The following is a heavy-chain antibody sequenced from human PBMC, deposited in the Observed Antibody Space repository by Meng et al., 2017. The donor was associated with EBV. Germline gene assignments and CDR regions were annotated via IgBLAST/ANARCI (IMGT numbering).Heavy chain of an antibody. Sequence: QSGAEVKKPGASVKVSCKASGYTFTGYYMHWVRQAPGPGLEWMGRINPNSGGTNYAQKFQGRVTMTRDTSISTAYMELSRLRSDDTAVYYCARVGIAVAGTGDYWGQGTLVTVSS. CDR3: ARVGIAVAGTGDY. J-gene: IGHJ4*02. V-gene: IGHV1-2*06. D-gene: IGHD6-19*01. CDR2: INPNSGGT. CDR1: GYTFTGYY.